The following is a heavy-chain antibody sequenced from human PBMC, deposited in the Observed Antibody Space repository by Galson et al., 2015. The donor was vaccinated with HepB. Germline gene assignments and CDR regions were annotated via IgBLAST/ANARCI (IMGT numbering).Heavy chain of an antibody. CDR2: ISGSGGST. CDR1: GFTFSSYA. Sequence: SLRLSCAASGFTFSSYAMSWVRQAPGKGLEWVSAISGSGGSTYYADSVKGRFTISRDNSKNTLYLQMNSLRAEDTAVYYCAKWSGYYGSGSYHVDYWGQGTLVTVSS. D-gene: IGHD3-10*01. CDR3: AKWSGYYGSGSYHVDY. V-gene: IGHV3-23*01. J-gene: IGHJ4*02.